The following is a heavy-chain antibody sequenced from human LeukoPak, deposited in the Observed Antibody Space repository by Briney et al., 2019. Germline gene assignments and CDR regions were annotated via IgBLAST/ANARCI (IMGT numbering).Heavy chain of an antibody. CDR1: GGTFSSYA. Sequence: GASVKVSCKASGGTFSSYAISWVRQAPGQGLEWMGGIIPIFGTANYAQKFQGRVTITADESTSTAYMELSSLRSEDTAVYYCARDIAYYDFWSGHNWFDPWGQGTLVTVSS. CDR2: IIPIFGTA. V-gene: IGHV1-69*13. J-gene: IGHJ5*02. CDR3: ARDIAYYDFWSGHNWFDP. D-gene: IGHD3-3*01.